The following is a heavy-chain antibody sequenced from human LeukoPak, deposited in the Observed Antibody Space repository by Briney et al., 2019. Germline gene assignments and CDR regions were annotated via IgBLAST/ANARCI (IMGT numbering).Heavy chain of an antibody. J-gene: IGHJ5*02. CDR2: ISGSGGST. V-gene: IGHV3-23*01. Sequence: PGGSLRLSCAASGFTFSSYAMSWVRQAPGKGLEWVSAISGSGGSTYYADSVKGRFTISRDNSKNTLYLQMNSLRAEDTAVYYCAKKGVGAVAGSNWFDPWGQGTLVTVSS. D-gene: IGHD6-19*01. CDR3: AKKGVGAVAGSNWFDP. CDR1: GFTFSSYA.